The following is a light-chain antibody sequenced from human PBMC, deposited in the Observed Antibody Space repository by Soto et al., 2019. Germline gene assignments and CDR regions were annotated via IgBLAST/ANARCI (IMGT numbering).Light chain of an antibody. CDR3: SSYTTRSTRV. J-gene: IGLJ2*01. V-gene: IGLV2-14*01. CDR1: SSDVGAYDF. Sequence: QSALTQPASVSGSPGQSITISCTGTSSDVGAYDFVSWYQHYPGKAPKLVTFDVTNRPPGISDRFSGSKSANTASLTISGLQAEDEAFYYCSSYTTRSTRVFGGGTKLTVL. CDR2: DVT.